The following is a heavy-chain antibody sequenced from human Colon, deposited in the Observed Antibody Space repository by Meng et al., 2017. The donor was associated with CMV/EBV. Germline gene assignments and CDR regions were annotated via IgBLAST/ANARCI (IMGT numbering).Heavy chain of an antibody. CDR2: VYYNGNT. CDR3: ATTTPAAGTFYLEY. V-gene: IGHV4-61*08. J-gene: IGHJ4*01. Sequence: SETLSLTCAVSGDSVTSDGFYWGWIRQAPGKGREWIGYVYYNGNTNYNASLQSRVTISLDMSTTQFSLRLTSVTAADTAVYYCATTTPAAGTFYLEYWGQGRLVTVSS. CDR1: GDSVTSDGFY. D-gene: IGHD6-13*01.